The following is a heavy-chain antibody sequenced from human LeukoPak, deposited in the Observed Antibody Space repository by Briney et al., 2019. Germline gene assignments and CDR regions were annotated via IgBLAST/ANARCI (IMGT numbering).Heavy chain of an antibody. J-gene: IGHJ5*02. Sequence: ASVKVSCKASGYTFTGYYMHGVRQAPGQGLEWMGWINPNSGGTNYAQKFQGRVTMTRDTSISTAYMELSRLRSDDTAVYYCARDPLQWLVPTGYGFDPWGQGTLVTVSS. CDR2: INPNSGGT. CDR3: ARDPLQWLVPTGYGFDP. V-gene: IGHV1-2*02. D-gene: IGHD6-19*01. CDR1: GYTFTGYY.